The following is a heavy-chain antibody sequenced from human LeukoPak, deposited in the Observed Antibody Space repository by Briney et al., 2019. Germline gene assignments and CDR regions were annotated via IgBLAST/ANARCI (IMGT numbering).Heavy chain of an antibody. CDR3: ARDLFSSSWYGPYYFDY. D-gene: IGHD6-13*01. CDR2: INPSAGTA. CDR1: GTTLTLSY. J-gene: IGHJ4*02. V-gene: IGHV1-46*01. Sequence: SGKSPGKASGTTLTLSYMHWLRQAPGQGLEWLGIINPSAGTANSAQTFQGRVTVTRDTSTSTVYMELSSLRSENTAVYYCARDLFSSSWYGPYYFDYWGQGTLVTVSS.